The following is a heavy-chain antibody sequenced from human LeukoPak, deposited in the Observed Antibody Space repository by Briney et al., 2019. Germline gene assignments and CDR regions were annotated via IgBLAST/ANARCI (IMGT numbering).Heavy chain of an antibody. Sequence: GGSLRLSCAASGFTFNSYSMNWVRQAPGKGLEWVSSISASGDFIYYADSLRGRFTISRDNSKNTLYLQMNSLRAEDTAVYYCAKDPSILGATPSGRGGQGTLVTVSS. CDR2: ISASGDFI. D-gene: IGHD1-26*01. CDR1: GFTFNSYS. J-gene: IGHJ4*02. CDR3: AKDPSILGATPSGR. V-gene: IGHV3-21*01.